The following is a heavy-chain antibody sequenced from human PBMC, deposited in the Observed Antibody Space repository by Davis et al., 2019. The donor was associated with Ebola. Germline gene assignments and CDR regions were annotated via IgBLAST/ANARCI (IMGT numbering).Heavy chain of an antibody. CDR1: GGSISSSSYY. CDR3: AKCRSGGSCYYGMDV. CDR2: IYHSGST. V-gene: IGHV4-39*07. Sequence: MPSETLSLTCTVSGGSISSSSYYWGWIRQPPGRGLEWIGSIYHSGSTYYNPSLKSRVTISVDRSKNQFSLKLSSVTAADTAVYYCAKCRSGGSCYYGMDVWGQGTTVTVSS. D-gene: IGHD2-15*01. J-gene: IGHJ6*02.